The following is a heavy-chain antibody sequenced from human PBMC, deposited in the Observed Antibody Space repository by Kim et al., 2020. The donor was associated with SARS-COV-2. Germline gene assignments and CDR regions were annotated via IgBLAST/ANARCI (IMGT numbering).Heavy chain of an antibody. Sequence: THYTPSLKSRVTISVDTSKNQFSLKLSSVTAADTAVYYCARHGFGSWFDPWGQGTLVTVSS. CDR2: T. J-gene: IGHJ5*02. V-gene: IGHV4-39*01. D-gene: IGHD3-16*01. CDR3: ARHGFGSWFDP.